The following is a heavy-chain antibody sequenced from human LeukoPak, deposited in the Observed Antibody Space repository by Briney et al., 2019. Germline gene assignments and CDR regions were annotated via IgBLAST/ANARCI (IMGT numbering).Heavy chain of an antibody. Sequence: SETLSLTRGVSDRSFSANYWSWIRQPPGKGLEWIGEINHSGSTNYSPSLKSRVTISVDTSKNQFSLKLSSVTAADTAVYYCARGFPLAPSYWGQGTLVTVSS. CDR1: DRSFSANY. CDR3: ARGFPLAPSY. CDR2: INHSGST. J-gene: IGHJ4*02. V-gene: IGHV4-34*01.